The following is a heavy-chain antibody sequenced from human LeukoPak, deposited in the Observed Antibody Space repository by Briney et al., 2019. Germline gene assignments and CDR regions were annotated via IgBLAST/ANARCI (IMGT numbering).Heavy chain of an antibody. Sequence: GGSLRLSCAASGFTFDDYGMSWVRQAPGKGLEWVSGINWNGGSTSYADSVKGRFTISRDNAKNSLYLQMNSLRAEDTALYHCARVLRYCSGGSCYSGGGDYWGQGTLVTVSS. D-gene: IGHD2-15*01. V-gene: IGHV3-20*01. CDR3: ARVLRYCSGGSCYSGGGDY. CDR1: GFTFDDYG. J-gene: IGHJ4*02. CDR2: INWNGGST.